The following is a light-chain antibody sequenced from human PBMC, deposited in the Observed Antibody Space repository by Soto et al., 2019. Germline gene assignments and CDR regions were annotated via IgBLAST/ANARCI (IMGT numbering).Light chain of an antibody. CDR2: DNN. V-gene: IGLV1-51*01. CDR1: SSNTENNF. CDR3: VAWDTSLTTTVL. J-gene: IGLJ2*01. Sequence: QSVLTQPPSVSAAPGQKGIISCSGSSSNTENNFVSWYQQLPGTAPKLLIFDNNKRPSGIPDRFSGSKSGTSATLGITGLQTGDEADYYCVAWDTSLTTTVLFGGGTKLTVL.